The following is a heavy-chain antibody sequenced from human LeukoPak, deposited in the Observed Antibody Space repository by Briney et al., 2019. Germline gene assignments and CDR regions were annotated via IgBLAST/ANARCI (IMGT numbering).Heavy chain of an antibody. CDR3: ARADREGGYTFVFFDY. D-gene: IGHD2-15*01. Sequence: SETLSLTCTVSGGSISSSSYYWGWIRQPPGTGLEWIGNIYYTGNIYYNPSLNSRVTVSLDTSQNQFSLQLESMTVAGTAVYFCARADREGGYTFVFFDYWGQGILLTVPS. CDR2: IYYTGNI. CDR1: GGSISSSSYY. J-gene: IGHJ4*02. V-gene: IGHV4-39*07.